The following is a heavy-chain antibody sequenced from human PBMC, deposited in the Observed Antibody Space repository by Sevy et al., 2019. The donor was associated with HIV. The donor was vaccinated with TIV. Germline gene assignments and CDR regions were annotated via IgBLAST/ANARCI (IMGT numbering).Heavy chain of an antibody. D-gene: IGHD5-18*01. CDR1: GFTFSSYG. CDR3: ATQYSYGYWIDY. V-gene: IGHV3-30*02. CDR2: IRYDGSNK. Sequence: GGFLRLSCAASGFTFSSYGMHCVRQAPGKGLEWVAFIRYDGSNKYYADSVKGRFTISRDNSKNTLYLQMNSLRSEDTAVYYCATQYSYGYWIDYWGQGTLVTVSS. J-gene: IGHJ4*02.